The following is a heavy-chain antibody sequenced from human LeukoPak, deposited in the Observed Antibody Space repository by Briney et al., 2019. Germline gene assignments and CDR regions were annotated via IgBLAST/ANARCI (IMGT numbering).Heavy chain of an antibody. J-gene: IGHJ6*02. CDR2: IYHSGST. D-gene: IGHD2-21*02. Sequence: PSETLSLTCTVSGYSISSGYYWGWIRQPPGKGLEWIGSIYHSGSTYYNPSLKSRVTISVDTSKNQFSLKLSSVTAADTAVYYCARDFPYCGGDCYSPYYYYGMDVWGQGTTVTVSS. CDR1: GYSISSGYY. CDR3: ARDFPYCGGDCYSPYYYYGMDV. V-gene: IGHV4-38-2*02.